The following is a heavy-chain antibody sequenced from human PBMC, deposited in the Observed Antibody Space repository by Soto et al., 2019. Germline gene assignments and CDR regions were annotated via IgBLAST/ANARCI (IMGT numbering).Heavy chain of an antibody. CDR2: VYSGGST. D-gene: IGHD6-13*01. J-gene: IGHJ4*02. V-gene: IGHV3-53*01. CDR1: GFAVSSNY. CDR3: ARARSAAAGLFDS. Sequence: AGGSLRLSCAASGFAVSSNYMTWVRQAPGKGLEWVSAVYSGGSTYYADSVKGRFTISRDNSKNTLYLQMNSLRADDTAVYYCARARSAAAGLFDSWGQGTLVTVSS.